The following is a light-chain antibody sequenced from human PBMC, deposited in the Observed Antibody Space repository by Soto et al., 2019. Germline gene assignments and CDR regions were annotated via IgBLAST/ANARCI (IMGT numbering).Light chain of an antibody. CDR3: QQYADWPRT. CDR1: QSISSW. J-gene: IGKJ1*01. Sequence: DIEMTQSPSTLSASVGDRVTITCRASQSISSWLAWYQQKPGKAPKLLIYKASSLESGVPSRFSGSGSGTEFTLTISSLQPDDFATYFCQQYADWPRTFGQGTKLEFK. V-gene: IGKV1-5*03. CDR2: KAS.